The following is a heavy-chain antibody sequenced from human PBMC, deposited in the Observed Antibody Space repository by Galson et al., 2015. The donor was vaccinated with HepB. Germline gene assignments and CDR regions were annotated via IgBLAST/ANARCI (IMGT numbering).Heavy chain of an antibody. Sequence: SLRLSCAASGFTFSGYAMHWVRQAPGRGLEWVAIISYDGSDKYYADFVKGRFTIPRDNSKKTLYLQLNSLGPADTAIYYCARDHLDTVAAIPLDCWGQGTLVTVSS. V-gene: IGHV3-30-3*01. J-gene: IGHJ4*02. CDR1: GFTFSGYA. CDR2: ISYDGSDK. D-gene: IGHD5-12*01. CDR3: ARDHLDTVAAIPLDC.